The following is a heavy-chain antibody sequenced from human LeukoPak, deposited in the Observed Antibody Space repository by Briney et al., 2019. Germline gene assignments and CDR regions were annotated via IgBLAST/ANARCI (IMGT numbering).Heavy chain of an antibody. V-gene: IGHV3-23*01. CDR1: GFTFSSYA. Sequence: GGSLRLSCAGSGFTFSSYAMSWVCQAPGKGLEWVSAISDTGATTYDADSVKGRFTISRDNSRSTLYLQMNSLRAEDTALYYCAKDTSIGRYCTNGVCSPFDYWGQGTLVTVSS. D-gene: IGHD2-8*01. CDR3: AKDTSIGRYCTNGVCSPFDY. CDR2: ISDTGATT. J-gene: IGHJ4*02.